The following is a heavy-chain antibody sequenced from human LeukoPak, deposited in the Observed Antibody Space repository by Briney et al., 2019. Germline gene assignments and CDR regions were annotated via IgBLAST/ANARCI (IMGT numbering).Heavy chain of an antibody. Sequence: SETLSLTCTVSGGSISTSNYYWGWIRQPPGKGLEWIGTIYYSGSASYNPSLKSRVSISIDTSKNQFSLKLSSVTAADTAVYYCAREQANIVPAAPDVDYWGQGSLVTVSS. CDR1: GGSISTSNYY. CDR3: AREQANIVPAAPDVDY. CDR2: IYYSGSA. J-gene: IGHJ4*02. D-gene: IGHD2-2*01. V-gene: IGHV4-39*07.